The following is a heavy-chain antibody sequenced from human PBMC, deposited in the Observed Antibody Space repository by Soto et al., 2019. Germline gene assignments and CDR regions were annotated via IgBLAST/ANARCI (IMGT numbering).Heavy chain of an antibody. Sequence: ASVKVSCKASGYTFTSYYMHWVRQAPGQGLEWMGIINPSGGSTSYAQKLQGRVTMTTDTSTSTAHMELRSLRSDDTAVYYCARDESIATADAFDIWGQGTMVTVSS. CDR1: GYTFTSYY. J-gene: IGHJ3*02. CDR2: INPSGGST. D-gene: IGHD6-25*01. CDR3: ARDESIATADAFDI. V-gene: IGHV1-46*01.